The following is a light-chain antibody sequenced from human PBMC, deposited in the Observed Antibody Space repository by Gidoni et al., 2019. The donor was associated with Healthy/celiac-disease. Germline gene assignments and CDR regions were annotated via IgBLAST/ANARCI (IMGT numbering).Light chain of an antibody. V-gene: IGLV2-14*01. Sequence: QSALTQPASVSGSPGQSITISCTGTSSDVGGYNYVSWYQQHPGKAPKLMIYEVSNRPSGVSNRFSGSKSGNTASRTISGLQAEDEADYYCSSYTSSNTWVFGGGTKLTVL. CDR2: EVS. CDR3: SSYTSSNTWV. J-gene: IGLJ3*02. CDR1: SSDVGGYNY.